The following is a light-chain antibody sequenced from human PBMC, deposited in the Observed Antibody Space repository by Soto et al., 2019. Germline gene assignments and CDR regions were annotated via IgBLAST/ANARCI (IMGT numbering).Light chain of an antibody. J-gene: IGKJ4*01. CDR2: GSS. V-gene: IGKV3-15*01. Sequence: EIVMTQSPVTLSVSPGERATLSCRASQSISSNLAWYQQKRGQAPRLLIYGSSTRATGIPARFSGSGSGTDFTLTISSLQSEDFAVYHCQQYNNWPLTFGGGTKVDIK. CDR3: QQYNNWPLT. CDR1: QSISSN.